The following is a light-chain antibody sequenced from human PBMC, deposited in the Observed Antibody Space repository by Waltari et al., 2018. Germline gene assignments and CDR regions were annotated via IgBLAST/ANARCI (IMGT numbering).Light chain of an antibody. J-gene: IGKJ2*01. CDR1: QSISTY. V-gene: IGKV1-39*01. Sequence: DIQMTQSPSSLSASVGDGVTITCRATQSISTYLNWYQQKPGKAPNLLSFAASTLHSGVPSRFSGSGSGTDITLTISSLQPEDFATYYCQQSYNTPHTFGQGSKLEIK. CDR2: AAS. CDR3: QQSYNTPHT.